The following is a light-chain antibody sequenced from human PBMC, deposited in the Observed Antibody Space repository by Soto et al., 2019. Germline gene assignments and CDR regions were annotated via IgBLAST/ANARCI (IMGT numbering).Light chain of an antibody. J-gene: IGLJ1*01. CDR3: CSYAGTYTFYV. CDR2: DVT. CDR1: SSDVGGYYY. V-gene: IGLV2-11*01. Sequence: QSALTQPRSVSGSPGQSVTISCTGTSSDVGGYYYISWYQHHPGKAPKLMIYDVTKRPSGVPDRFSGSKSGITASLTISGLQAEDEADYYCCSYAGTYTFYVFGSGTKVTVL.